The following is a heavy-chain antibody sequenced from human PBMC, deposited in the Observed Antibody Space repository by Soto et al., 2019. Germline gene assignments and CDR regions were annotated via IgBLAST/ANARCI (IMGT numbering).Heavy chain of an antibody. CDR2: IIPILGIA. V-gene: IGHV1-69*02. CDR3: ARRGGSGSRTMDV. Sequence: ASVKVSCKASGGTFSSYTISWVRQAPGQGLEWMGRIIPILGIANYAQKFQGRVTITADKSTSTAYMELSSLRSEDTAVYYCARRGGSGSRTMDVWGQGTTVTVSS. CDR1: GGTFSSYT. J-gene: IGHJ6*02. D-gene: IGHD3-10*01.